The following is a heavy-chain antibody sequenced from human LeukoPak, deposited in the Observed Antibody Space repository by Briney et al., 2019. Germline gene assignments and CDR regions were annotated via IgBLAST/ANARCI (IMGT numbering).Heavy chain of an antibody. V-gene: IGHV4-31*11. Sequence: PSETLSLTCAVYGGSFSGYYWSWIRQYPGKGLEWIGYIYYSGSTYYNPSLKSRVTISVDTSKNQFSLKLSSVTAADTAVYYCARSYYDSSGYLFSNWGQGTLVTVSS. CDR2: IYYSGST. CDR3: ARSYYDSSGYLFSN. J-gene: IGHJ4*02. CDR1: GGSFSGYY. D-gene: IGHD3-22*01.